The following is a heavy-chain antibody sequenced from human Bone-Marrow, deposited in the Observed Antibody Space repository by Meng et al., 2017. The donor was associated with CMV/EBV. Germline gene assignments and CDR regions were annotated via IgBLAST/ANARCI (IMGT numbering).Heavy chain of an antibody. V-gene: IGHV1-2*02. J-gene: IGHJ5*02. Sequence: QSGPELWKPGASVKVSVNASGDTFTDYYMHWVRQAPGQGLEWMGCINPNSGDTNYAQKFQGRVTMTRDTSISTAYMELSRLRSDDTAVYYCTRDAHLTTVTPNWFDPWGQGTLVTVSS. CDR3: TRDAHLTTVTPNWFDP. CDR2: INPNSGDT. CDR1: GDTFTDYY. D-gene: IGHD4-17*01.